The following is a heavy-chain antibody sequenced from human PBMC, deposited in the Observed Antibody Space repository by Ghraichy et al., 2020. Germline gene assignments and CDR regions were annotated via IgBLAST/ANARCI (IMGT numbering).Heavy chain of an antibody. CDR1: GYTFTGYY. CDR2: INPNSGGT. Sequence: ASVKVSCKASGYTFTGYYMHWVRQAPGQGLEWMGWINPNSGGTNYAQKLQGRVTMTRDTSISTAYMELSRLRSDDTAVYYCARAAGPIIKFDYWGQGTLVTVSS. V-gene: IGHV1-2*02. D-gene: IGHD3-10*01. CDR3: ARAAGPIIKFDY. J-gene: IGHJ4*02.